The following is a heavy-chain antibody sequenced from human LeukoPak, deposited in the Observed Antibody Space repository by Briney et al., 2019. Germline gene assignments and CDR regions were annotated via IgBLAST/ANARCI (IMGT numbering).Heavy chain of an antibody. Sequence: SETLSLTCTVSGGSISSSSYYWGWIRQPPGKGLEWIGTIYYSGSTYQNPSLRSRVTISVDTSRNQFSLKLSSVTAADTAVYYCAREEVGLAIGDYWGQGTLVTVSS. CDR2: IYYSGST. V-gene: IGHV4-39*02. CDR1: GGSISSSSYY. CDR3: AREEVGLAIGDY. J-gene: IGHJ4*02. D-gene: IGHD3-16*01.